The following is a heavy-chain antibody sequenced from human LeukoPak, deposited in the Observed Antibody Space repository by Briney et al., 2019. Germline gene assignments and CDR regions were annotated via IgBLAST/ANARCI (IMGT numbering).Heavy chain of an antibody. CDR3: ARGYCSSGNCYFLDS. D-gene: IGHD2-15*01. J-gene: IGHJ4*02. CDR1: GFTFSNYW. Sequence: GGSLKLSCAASGFTFSNYWMHCVRQAPGKGLVWVSRINSDGSITSYADSVKGRFTISRDNAKNTLYLQMNSLRAEDTAVYYCARGYCSSGNCYFLDSWGQGTLVTVSS. V-gene: IGHV3-74*01. CDR2: INSDGSIT.